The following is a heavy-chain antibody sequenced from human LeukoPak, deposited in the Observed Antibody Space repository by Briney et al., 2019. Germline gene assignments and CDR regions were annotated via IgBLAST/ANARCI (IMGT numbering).Heavy chain of an antibody. Sequence: PGGSLRLSCAASGFTFSSYGMHWVRQAPGKGLEWVAFIRYDGSNKYYADSVKGRFTISRDNSKNTLYLQMNSLRAEDTAVYYCAEEKYSSSSGGYYFDYWGQGTLVTVSS. D-gene: IGHD6-6*01. J-gene: IGHJ4*02. CDR2: IRYDGSNK. CDR1: GFTFSSYG. CDR3: AEEKYSSSSGGYYFDY. V-gene: IGHV3-30*02.